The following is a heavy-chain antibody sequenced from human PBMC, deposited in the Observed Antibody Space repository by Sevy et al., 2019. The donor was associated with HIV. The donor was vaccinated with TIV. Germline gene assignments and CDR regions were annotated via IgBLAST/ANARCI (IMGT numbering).Heavy chain of an antibody. V-gene: IGHV5-51*01. D-gene: IGHD3-22*01. CDR1: GYSFTSHW. CDR3: ATSRSGYSDSSGYYIS. Sequence: GESLKISCKGSGYSFTSHWIGWVRHMPGKGLEWMGIIYPDDSDTRYSPSFQGQVTFSADKSISTAYLQWSSLKASHNTMYHSATSRSGYSDSSGYYISWGQGTLVTVSS. CDR2: IYPDDSDT. J-gene: IGHJ4*02.